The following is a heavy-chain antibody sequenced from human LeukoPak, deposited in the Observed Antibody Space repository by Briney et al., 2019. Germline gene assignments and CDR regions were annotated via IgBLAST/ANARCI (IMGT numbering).Heavy chain of an antibody. Sequence: GGSLRLSCAAAGFSVSSYAMSWVRQAPPKGLEWVSASSESGGSTYYADSVKDRFTISRDNSKNTLYLQMNSLRAEDTCVYYCAKGPQETYSYARSPCFWGQGTLGNGS. CDR2: SSESGGST. CDR1: GFSVSSYA. V-gene: IGHV3-23*01. D-gene: IGHD3-22*01. J-gene: IGHJ4*01. CDR3: AKGPQETYSYARSPCF.